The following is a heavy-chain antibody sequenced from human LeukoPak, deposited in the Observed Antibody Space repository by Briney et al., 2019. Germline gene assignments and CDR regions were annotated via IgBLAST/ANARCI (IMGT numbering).Heavy chain of an antibody. CDR2: VYSGGST. V-gene: IGHV4-39*07. CDR1: GGSISSNNYY. D-gene: IGHD3-22*01. CDR3: ARERGGGYYDSSGYEDAFDI. J-gene: IGHJ3*02. Sequence: SETLSLTCTVSGGSISSNNYYWGWIRQPPGKGLEWIGSVYSGGSTHYNPSLKSRVTISVDSSRNQLSLKLTSVTAADTAVYYCARERGGGYYDSSGYEDAFDIWGQGTMVTVSS.